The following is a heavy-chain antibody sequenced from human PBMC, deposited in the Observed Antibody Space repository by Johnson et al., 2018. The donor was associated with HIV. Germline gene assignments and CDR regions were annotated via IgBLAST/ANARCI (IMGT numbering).Heavy chain of an antibody. CDR2: ISYDGNNK. Sequence: QVQLVEFGGGVVQPGRSLRLSCAASGFTFSSYGMLWVRQAPGKGLEWVAVISYDGNNKYYADSVKGRFTISRDNSKNTLYLQMNSLRAEDTALYYCAKGGIATRFFDIWGQGTMVTVSS. J-gene: IGHJ3*02. V-gene: IGHV3-30*18. D-gene: IGHD6-6*01. CDR3: AKGGIATRFFDI. CDR1: GFTFSSYG.